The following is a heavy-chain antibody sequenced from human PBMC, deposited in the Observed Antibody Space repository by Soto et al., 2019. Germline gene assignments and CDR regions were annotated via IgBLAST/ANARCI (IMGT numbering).Heavy chain of an antibody. J-gene: IGHJ4*02. CDR3: ATTNIVVVPAAPDFDY. Sequence: QVQLVQSGAEVKKPGASVKVSCKASGYTFTSYGISWVRQAPGQGLEWMGWISAYNGNTNYAQKLQGRVTRTTDTSTSTAYMELRSLRSDDTAVYYCATTNIVVVPAAPDFDYWGQGTLVTVSS. D-gene: IGHD2-2*01. CDR2: ISAYNGNT. V-gene: IGHV1-18*01. CDR1: GYTFTSYG.